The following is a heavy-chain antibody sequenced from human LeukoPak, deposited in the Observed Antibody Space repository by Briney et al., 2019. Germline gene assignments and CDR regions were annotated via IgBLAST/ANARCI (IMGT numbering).Heavy chain of an antibody. CDR1: GFTVSSNY. V-gene: IGHV3-53*01. CDR2: IYSGGST. CDR3: ASTWFGELPTS. D-gene: IGHD3-10*01. J-gene: IGHJ4*02. Sequence: GGSLRLSCAASGFTVSSNYMSWVRQAPGKGLEWVSVIYSGGSTYYADSVKGRFTISRDNSKNTLYLQMNSLRAEDTAVYYCASTWFGELPTSWGQGTLVTVSS.